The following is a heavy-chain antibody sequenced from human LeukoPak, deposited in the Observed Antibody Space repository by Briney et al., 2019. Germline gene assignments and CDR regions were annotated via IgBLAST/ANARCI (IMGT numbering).Heavy chain of an antibody. CDR2: INPSGGST. Sequence: GASVKVSCKASGYTFTRYYIHWVRQAPGQGLEWMGTINPSGGSTNYAQKFQGRVTMTRDTSTSTVYMELSSLRSEDTAVYYCARAYSGSSGIDYWGQGTLVTVSS. CDR1: GYTFTRYY. J-gene: IGHJ4*02. D-gene: IGHD1-26*01. CDR3: ARAYSGSSGIDY. V-gene: IGHV1-46*01.